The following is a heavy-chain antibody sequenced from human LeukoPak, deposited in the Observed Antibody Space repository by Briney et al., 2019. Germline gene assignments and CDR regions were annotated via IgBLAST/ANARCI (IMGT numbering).Heavy chain of an antibody. D-gene: IGHD3-3*01. CDR2: ISAYYGNT. CDR3: AVNFWSGYYPYYYGMDV. CDR1: GYTFTSYG. J-gene: IGHJ6*02. Sequence: ASVKVSCKASGYTFTSYGISWVRQAPGQGLEWMGWISAYYGNTNYAQKLQGRVTMTTDTSTSTAYMELRSLRSDDTAVYYCAVNFWSGYYPYYYGMDVWGQGTTVTVSS. V-gene: IGHV1-18*01.